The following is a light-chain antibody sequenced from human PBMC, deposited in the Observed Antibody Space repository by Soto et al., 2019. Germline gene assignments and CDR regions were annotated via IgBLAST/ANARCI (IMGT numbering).Light chain of an antibody. CDR3: HQYNDWPPQYT. CDR1: QSISSN. CDR2: DAS. Sequence: EIVMTQSPATLSVSPGERATLSCRASQSISSNLAWYQQNPGQAPRLLIYDASTRASGIPARFSGSGSETYFTLTISSLQSEDSAVYYCHQYNDWPPQYTFGQGTKLEIK. J-gene: IGKJ2*01. V-gene: IGKV3-15*01.